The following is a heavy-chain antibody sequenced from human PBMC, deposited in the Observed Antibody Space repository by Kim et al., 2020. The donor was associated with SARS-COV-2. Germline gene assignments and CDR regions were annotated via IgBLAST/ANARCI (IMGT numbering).Heavy chain of an antibody. CDR3: ASVDTAMVLDYYYYGMDV. D-gene: IGHD5-18*01. V-gene: IGHV1-3*01. CDR2: INAGNGNT. CDR1: GYTFTSYA. Sequence: ASVKVSCKASGYTFTSYAMHWVRQAPGQRLEWMGWINAGNGNTKYSQKFQGRVTITRDTSASTAYMELSSLRSEDTAVYYCASVDTAMVLDYYYYGMDVWGQGTTVTVSS. J-gene: IGHJ6*02.